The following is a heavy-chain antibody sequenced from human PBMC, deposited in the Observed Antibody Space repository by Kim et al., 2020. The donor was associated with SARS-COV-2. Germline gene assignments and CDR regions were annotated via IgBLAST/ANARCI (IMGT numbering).Heavy chain of an antibody. J-gene: IGHJ6*02. CDR1: GFTFSSYG. D-gene: IGHD3-10*01. V-gene: IGHV3-33*05. Sequence: GGSLRLSCAASGFTFSSYGMHWVRQAPGKGLEWVAVISYDGSNKYYADSVKGRFTISRDNSKNTLYLQMNSLRAEDTAVYYCARARHGSGSYWVRDYYGMDVWGQGTTVTVSS. CDR3: ARARHGSGSYWVRDYYGMDV. CDR2: ISYDGSNK.